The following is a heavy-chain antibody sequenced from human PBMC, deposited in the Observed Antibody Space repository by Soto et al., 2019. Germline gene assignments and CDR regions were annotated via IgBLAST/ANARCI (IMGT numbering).Heavy chain of an antibody. V-gene: IGHV4-34*01. Sequence: QVQLQQWGAGLLKPSETLSLTCAVYGGSFSDYSWTWIRQPPGKALEWIGQINHSGSANYNPSLRSRVIISIGTPKNQFSLELTSVTAADTAVYYCARGPFSGDAYSGGWYYFDYWGQGTLVTVSS. D-gene: IGHD3-10*01. J-gene: IGHJ4*02. CDR1: GGSFSDYS. CDR2: INHSGSA. CDR3: ARGPFSGDAYSGGWYYFDY.